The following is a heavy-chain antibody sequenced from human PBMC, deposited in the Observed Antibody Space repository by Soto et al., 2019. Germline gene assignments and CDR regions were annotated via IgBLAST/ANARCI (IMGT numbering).Heavy chain of an antibody. CDR3: ARVRDPLQFDY. CDR1: GFSITSAASC. J-gene: IGHJ4*02. Sequence: PSVTLSLSCTFPGFSITSAASCWIWIRQSPDKGLEWIGHIYDGGTTYSSPSLKGRVTISADTSETQFSLKLSSVTAADTAMYYCARVRDPLQFDYWGQGTLVTVS. D-gene: IGHD2-21*02. V-gene: IGHV4-30-4*02. CDR2: IYDGGTT.